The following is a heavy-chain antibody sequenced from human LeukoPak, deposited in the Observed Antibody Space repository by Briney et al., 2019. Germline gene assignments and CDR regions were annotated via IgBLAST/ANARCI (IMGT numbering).Heavy chain of an antibody. CDR1: GVTLTRYG. D-gene: IGHD6-19*01. CDR2: ISNLSTYN. J-gene: IGHJ4*02. CDR3: ARGGENSGFDY. Sequence: SLCLSRAASGVTLTRYGMHWGREAAGNGLEGVSSISNLSTYNYYADSVEGRFTISRDNAKNSLYLQMNALTAADTALYYCARGGENSGFDYWGQGTLVIVSS. V-gene: IGHV3-21*01.